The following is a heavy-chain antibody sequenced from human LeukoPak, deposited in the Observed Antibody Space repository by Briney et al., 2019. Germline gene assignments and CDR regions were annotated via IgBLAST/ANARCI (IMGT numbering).Heavy chain of an antibody. D-gene: IGHD2-15*01. CDR1: GGSISSSSYY. V-gene: IGHV4-39*01. Sequence: PSETLSLTCTVSGGSISSSSYYWGWIRQPPGKGLEWIGSIYYSGSTYYNPSLKSRVTISVDTSKNQFSLKLSSVTAADTAVYYCARYQGSCSGGSCYHYSGYWGQGTLVTVSS. CDR2: IYYSGST. CDR3: ARYQGSCSGGSCYHYSGY. J-gene: IGHJ4*02.